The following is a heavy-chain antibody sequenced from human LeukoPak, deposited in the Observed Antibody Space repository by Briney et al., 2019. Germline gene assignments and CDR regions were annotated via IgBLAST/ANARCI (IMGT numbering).Heavy chain of an antibody. CDR3: ARDSRFRPTEWLLTDAFDI. J-gene: IGHJ3*02. Sequence: SETLSLTCTVSGGSISSSSYYWGWIRQPPGKGLEWIGSIYYSGSTYYNPSLKSRVTISVDTSKNQFSLKLSSVTAADTAVYYCARDSRFRPTEWLLTDAFDIWGQGTMVTVSS. CDR2: IYYSGST. CDR1: GGSISSSSYY. V-gene: IGHV4-39*07. D-gene: IGHD3-3*01.